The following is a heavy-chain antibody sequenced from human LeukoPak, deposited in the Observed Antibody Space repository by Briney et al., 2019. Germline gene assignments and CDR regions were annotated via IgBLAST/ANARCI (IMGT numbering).Heavy chain of an antibody. J-gene: IGHJ4*02. CDR3: ARGGITTVRGVIISGNTVLKD. CDR1: GYTFTSYG. V-gene: IGHV1-18*04. Sequence: ASVKVSCTASGYTFTSYGISWVRQAPGQGLEWMGWISAYNGNTNYAQKLQGRVTMTTDTSTSTAYMELRSLRSDDTAVYYCARGGITTVRGVIISGNTVLKDWGQGTLVTVSS. CDR2: ISAYNGNT. D-gene: IGHD3-10*01.